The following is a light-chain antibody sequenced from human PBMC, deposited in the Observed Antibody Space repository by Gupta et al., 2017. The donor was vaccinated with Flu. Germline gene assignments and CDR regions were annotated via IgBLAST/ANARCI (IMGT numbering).Light chain of an antibody. CDR3: QQYGSSPYS. CDR2: GAS. Sequence: DIVLTQSPGTLSLSPGERATLSCRASQSVGNNYLAWYRQKPGQAPRLLIYGASSRATGIPDRVSGSGSGTDCTLTISRLEPEDFAVYYCQQYGSSPYSFGQGTKLEI. J-gene: IGKJ2*03. CDR1: QSVGNNY. V-gene: IGKV3-20*01.